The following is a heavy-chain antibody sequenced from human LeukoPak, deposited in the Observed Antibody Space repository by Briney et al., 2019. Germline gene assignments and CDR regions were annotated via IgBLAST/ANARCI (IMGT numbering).Heavy chain of an antibody. V-gene: IGHV4-38-2*02. J-gene: IGHJ5*02. CDR2: IYHSGST. CDR1: GYSISSGYY. Sequence: SETLSLTCTVSGYSISSGYYWGWIRQPPGKGLEWIGSIYHSGSTYYNPSLKSRVTISVDTSKNQFSLKLSSVTAADTAVYYCASYGSGRGHQIYNWFDPWGQGTLVTVSS. D-gene: IGHD3-10*01. CDR3: ASYGSGRGHQIYNWFDP.